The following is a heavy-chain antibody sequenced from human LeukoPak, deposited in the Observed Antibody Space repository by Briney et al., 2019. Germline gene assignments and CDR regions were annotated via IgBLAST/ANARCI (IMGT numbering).Heavy chain of an antibody. Sequence: NPSETLSLTCTVSGGSISSYYWSWIRHPPGEGLEWIGYIYYSASTNYNPSLRSRVTVSVDTSKNQFTLKLSSVTAADTAVYYCGKNYYDSSGPFDYWGQGTLVTVSS. D-gene: IGHD3-22*01. V-gene: IGHV4-59*12. CDR2: IYYSAST. CDR1: GGSISSYY. CDR3: GKNYYDSSGPFDY. J-gene: IGHJ4*02.